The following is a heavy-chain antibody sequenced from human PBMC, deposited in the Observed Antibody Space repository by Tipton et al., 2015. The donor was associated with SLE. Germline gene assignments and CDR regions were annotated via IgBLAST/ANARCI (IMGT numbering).Heavy chain of an antibody. CDR3: ARGLFGGSYDY. Sequence: TLSLTCTVSGYSISSGYHWGWIRQPPGKGLEWIATIYHSGSTYYNPSLKSRVTISVDTSKNQFSLKLSSVTAADTAVYYCARGLFGGSYDYWGQGTLVTVSS. V-gene: IGHV4-38-2*02. CDR1: GYSISSGYH. J-gene: IGHJ4*02. D-gene: IGHD1-26*01. CDR2: IYHSGST.